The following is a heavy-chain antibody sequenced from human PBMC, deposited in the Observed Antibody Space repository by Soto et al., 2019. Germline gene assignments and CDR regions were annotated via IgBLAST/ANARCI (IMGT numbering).Heavy chain of an antibody. V-gene: IGHV4-31*03. CDR2: IYYDGRS. CDR3: ARGTMLRGPGYYYAMDV. D-gene: IGHD3-10*01. CDR1: GDSISRNGYF. J-gene: IGHJ6*02. Sequence: SETLSLTCSVSGDSISRNGYFWTWIRQHPGKGLEWIGYIYYDGRSYYTPSLKSRVIISVDTSKNQFSLNLTAVTAADTAVYYCARGTMLRGPGYYYAMDVWGQGTTVTVSS.